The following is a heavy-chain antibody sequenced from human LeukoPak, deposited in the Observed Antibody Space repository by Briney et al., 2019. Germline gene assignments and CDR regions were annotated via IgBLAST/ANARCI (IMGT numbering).Heavy chain of an antibody. CDR1: GFTFSSYG. D-gene: IGHD1-26*01. Sequence: GGSLRLSCAASGFTFSSYGMHWVRQAPGKGLEWVAFIRYDGSNKYYADSVKGRFTISRDNSKNTLYLQMNSLRAEDTAVYYCAAAKGARDYFDYWGQGTLVTVSS. V-gene: IGHV3-30*02. CDR2: IRYDGSNK. J-gene: IGHJ4*02. CDR3: AAAKGARDYFDY.